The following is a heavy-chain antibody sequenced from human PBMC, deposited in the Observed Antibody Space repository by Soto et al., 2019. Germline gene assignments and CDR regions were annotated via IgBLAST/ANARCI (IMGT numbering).Heavy chain of an antibody. D-gene: IGHD5-18*01. CDR3: ARVGSRDAYNYVLDH. V-gene: IGHV1-69*06. Sequence: QVQLVQSGAAVKKPGSSVQISCQASGRIFSSVPISWVRQVPGQGVGWVGGVISDCGSDRYAQKFQDRVSISAVNSTGVGYLQLRSLSSEDTAIYYCARVGSRDAYNYVLDHWGPGTMVTVSS. CDR1: GRIFSSVP. J-gene: IGHJ4*02. CDR2: VISDCGSD.